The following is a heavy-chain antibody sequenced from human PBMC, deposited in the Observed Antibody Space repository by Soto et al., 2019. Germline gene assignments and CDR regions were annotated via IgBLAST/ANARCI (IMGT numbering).Heavy chain of an antibody. CDR2: IYHSGNT. Sequence: SETLSLTCTVSGGSISNDDYYWSWIRQPPGKGLEWIGYIYHSGNTYYNPSLKSRLTISLDTSKNQFSLRLSSVTAADTAVYYCARDRYFSSGTYYAFCHVLDVWGQGTTVTGSS. CDR3: ARDRYFSSGTYYAFCHVLDV. D-gene: IGHD3-10*01. CDR1: GGSISNDDYY. V-gene: IGHV4-30-4*01. J-gene: IGHJ6*02.